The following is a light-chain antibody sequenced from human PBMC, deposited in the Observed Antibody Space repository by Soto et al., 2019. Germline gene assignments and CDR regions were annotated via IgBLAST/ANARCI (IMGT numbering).Light chain of an antibody. V-gene: IGKV3-15*01. Sequence: DIVMTQSPAILSVSPGERATLSCRASQSVETFLAWFQHKAGQAPRLLIFGASTRAAGVPARFSGGGSGTEFTLTIDSLRSEDFAVYYCQQYGSSPRFTFGPGTKVDI. CDR3: QQYGSSPRFT. J-gene: IGKJ3*01. CDR1: QSVETF. CDR2: GAS.